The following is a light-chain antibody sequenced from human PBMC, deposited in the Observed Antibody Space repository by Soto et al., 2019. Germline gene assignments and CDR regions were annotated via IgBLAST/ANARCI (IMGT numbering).Light chain of an antibody. J-gene: IGKJ3*01. CDR2: AAS. V-gene: IGKV1-39*01. CDR3: QQSDTTPLFP. CDR1: QTITRH. Sequence: GDTVTITCRASQTITRHLNWYQQKPGKAPKLLIYAASTLRSGVPSRFSGSGSGTYFTLTISSLQPEDFATYYCQQSDTTPLFPFGPGTKVDIK.